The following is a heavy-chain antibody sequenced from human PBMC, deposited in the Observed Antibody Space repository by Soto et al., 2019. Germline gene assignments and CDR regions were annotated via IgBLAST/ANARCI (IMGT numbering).Heavy chain of an antibody. CDR2: IYYSGST. V-gene: IGHV4-39*01. D-gene: IGHD4-4*01. CDR3: ARRPSTVTSLNNYYYYGMDV. CDR1: GGSISSSSYY. Sequence: SETLSLTCTVSGGSISSSSYYWGWIRQPPGKGLEWIGSIYYSGSTYYNPSLESRVTISVDTSKNQFSLKLSSVTAADTAVYYCARRPSTVTSLNNYYYYGMDVWGQGTTVTVSS. J-gene: IGHJ6*02.